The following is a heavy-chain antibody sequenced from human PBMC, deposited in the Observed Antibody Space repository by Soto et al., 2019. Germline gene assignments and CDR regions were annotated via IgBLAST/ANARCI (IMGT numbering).Heavy chain of an antibody. J-gene: IGHJ4*02. D-gene: IGHD6-13*01. V-gene: IGHV3-30*18. CDR2: IASDGKDK. Sequence: QVQLVESGGGVVQPGRSLKLSCAASGFTFSNYAIHWVRQAPGKGLERVAVIASDGKDKRYADSVKGRFTISRDNSKNTVYLHMNSLRGEDTAVYYCAKDGAIAAADYFFDYWGQGSLVTVSS. CDR1: GFTFSNYA. CDR3: AKDGAIAAADYFFDY.